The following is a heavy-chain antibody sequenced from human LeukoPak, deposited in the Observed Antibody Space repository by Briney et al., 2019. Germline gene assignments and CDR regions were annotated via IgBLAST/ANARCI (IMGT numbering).Heavy chain of an antibody. Sequence: GGSLRLSCAASGSIFSNYGMSWVRQAPGKGLEWVSGVSGSGDSTSYADCVKGRFTISRDNSKNTLYLQMNSLRAEDTAVYFCAKGRGSANYIFDYWGQGTLVTVSS. CDR3: AKGRGSANYIFDY. J-gene: IGHJ4*02. CDR1: GSIFSNYG. CDR2: VSGSGDST. D-gene: IGHD4/OR15-4a*01. V-gene: IGHV3-23*01.